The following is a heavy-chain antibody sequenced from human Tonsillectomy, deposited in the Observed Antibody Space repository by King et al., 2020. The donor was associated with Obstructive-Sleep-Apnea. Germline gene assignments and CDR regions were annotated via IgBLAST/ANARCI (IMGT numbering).Heavy chain of an antibody. CDR2: ISSSGITI. J-gene: IGHJ5*02. CDR3: ARDSRIAAAGKRHGWFDP. V-gene: IGHV3-11*01. D-gene: IGHD6-13*01. CDR1: GFTFSDYY. Sequence: VQLVESGGGLVKPGGSLRLSCAASGFTFSDYYMSWIRQAPGKGLEWVSYISSSGITIYVADSVKGLFTISRDNAKNSLYLQMNSLRAEDTAVYYCARDSRIAAAGKRHGWFDPWGQGTLVTVSS.